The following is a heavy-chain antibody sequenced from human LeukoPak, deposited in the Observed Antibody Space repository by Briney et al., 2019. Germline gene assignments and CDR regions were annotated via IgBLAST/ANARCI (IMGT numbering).Heavy chain of an antibody. CDR3: ARDHSGYGSGSYFSSGSFDY. V-gene: IGHV1-18*01. Sequence: GASVKVSCKASGYTFTSYGISWVRQAPGQGLEWMGWISAYNGNTNYAQKLQGRVTMTTDTSTSTAYTELRSLRSDDTAVYYCARDHSGYGSGSYFSSGSFDYWGQGTLVTVSS. J-gene: IGHJ4*02. D-gene: IGHD3-10*01. CDR2: ISAYNGNT. CDR1: GYTFTSYG.